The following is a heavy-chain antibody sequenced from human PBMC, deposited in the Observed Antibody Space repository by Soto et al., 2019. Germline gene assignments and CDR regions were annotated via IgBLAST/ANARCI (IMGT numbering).Heavy chain of an antibody. CDR1: GGSFSGYY. Sequence: QVQLQQWGAGLLKPSETLSLTCAVYGGSFSGYYWSWIRQPPGKGLEWIGEINHSGSTNYNPSLKSRVTISVDTSKNQFSLKLSSVTAADTAVYYCARRDGYRRPLGYWGQGTLVTVSS. CDR2: INHSGST. CDR3: ARRDGYRRPLGY. D-gene: IGHD5-12*01. J-gene: IGHJ4*02. V-gene: IGHV4-34*01.